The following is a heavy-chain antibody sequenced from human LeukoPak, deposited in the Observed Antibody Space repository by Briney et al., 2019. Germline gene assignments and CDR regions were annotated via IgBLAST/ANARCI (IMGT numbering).Heavy chain of an antibody. J-gene: IGHJ5*02. CDR2: IYYSGST. CDR1: GGSISSGGYY. D-gene: IGHD2-2*01. V-gene: IGHV4-31*03. CDR3: ARAQDRDQLRTDNWFDP. Sequence: PSQTLSLTCTVSGGSISSGGYYWSWIRQHPGKGLEWIGYIYYSGSTYYNPSLKSRVTISVDTSKNQFSLKLSSVTAADTAVYYCARAQDRDQLRTDNWFDPWGQGTLVTVSS.